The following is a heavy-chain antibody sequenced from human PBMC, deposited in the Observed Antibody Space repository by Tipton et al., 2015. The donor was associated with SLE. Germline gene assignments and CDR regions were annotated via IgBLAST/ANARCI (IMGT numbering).Heavy chain of an antibody. V-gene: IGHV4-39*07. D-gene: IGHD3-3*01. CDR3: ARGAVNYDFWSGYHRPGGMDV. CDR2: INHSGST. CDR1: GGSISSSSYY. J-gene: IGHJ6*02. Sequence: TLSLTCTVSGGSISSSSYYWSWIRQPPGKGLEWIGEINHSGSTNYNPSLKSRVTISVDTSKNQFSLKLSSVTAADTAVYYCARGAVNYDFWSGYHRPGGMDVWGQGTTVTVSS.